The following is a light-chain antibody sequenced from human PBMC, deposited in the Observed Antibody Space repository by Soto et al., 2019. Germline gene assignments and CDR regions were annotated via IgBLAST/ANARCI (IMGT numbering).Light chain of an antibody. CDR3: QQSYSTPLT. Sequence: DIQMTQSPSSLSASVGDRVTITCRASQSIGNYLNWYQHKPGKAPKLLIYGASSLYSGVPSSFSGSGSGTDFTLTISSLQPEDFATYYCQQSYSTPLTFGGGTKVEIK. V-gene: IGKV1-39*01. CDR1: QSIGNY. J-gene: IGKJ4*01. CDR2: GAS.